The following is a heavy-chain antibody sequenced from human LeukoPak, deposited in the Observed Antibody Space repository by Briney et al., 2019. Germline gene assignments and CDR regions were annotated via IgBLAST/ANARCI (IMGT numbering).Heavy chain of an antibody. J-gene: IGHJ4*02. D-gene: IGHD6-6*01. V-gene: IGHV4-38-2*02. Sequence: PSETLSLTCTVSNYSISSDYYWGWIRQPPGKGLEWIGSLFHSGTIYYTPSLMSQVTTSVDTSNNRSSLKLMSVTAADTAVYYCARATRPRGDFDYWGQGTLVTVSS. CDR2: LFHSGTI. CDR3: ARATRPRGDFDY. CDR1: NYSISSDYY.